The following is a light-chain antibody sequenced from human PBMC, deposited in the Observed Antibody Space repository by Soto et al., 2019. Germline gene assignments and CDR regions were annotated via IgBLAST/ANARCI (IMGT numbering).Light chain of an antibody. CDR2: KVS. Sequence: DVVMTQSPLSLPVTLGQPASISCRSSQSLVYSDGNTYLNWFQQRPGQSPRRLIYKVSNWDSGVTDRFSGSGSGTDFTLKISRVEAEDVGVYYCMQGTHLYTFGQGTKLEIK. CDR3: MQGTHLYT. CDR1: QSLVYSDGNTY. J-gene: IGKJ2*01. V-gene: IGKV2D-30*01.